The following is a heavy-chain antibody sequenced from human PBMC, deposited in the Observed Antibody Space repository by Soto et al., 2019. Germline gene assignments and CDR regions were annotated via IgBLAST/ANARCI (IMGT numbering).Heavy chain of an antibody. Sequence: GGSLRLSCAAPGFTFTRYSMNWVRQAPGKGLEWVSSISSTTHYIYYADSMRGRFTISRDNAKNTVYLEMNSLRAEDTAVYYCARESEDLTSNFDYWGQGTLVTVSS. V-gene: IGHV3-21*06. CDR3: ARESEDLTSNFDY. J-gene: IGHJ4*02. CDR2: ISSTTHYI. CDR1: GFTFTRYS.